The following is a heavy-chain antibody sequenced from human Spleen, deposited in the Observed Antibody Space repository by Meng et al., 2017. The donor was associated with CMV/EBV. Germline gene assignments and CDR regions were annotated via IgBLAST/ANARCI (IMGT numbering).Heavy chain of an antibody. J-gene: IGHJ3*02. Sequence: ASVKVSCKASGCTFTGYYMHWVRQAPGQGLEWMGWINPNSGGTNYAQKFQGRVTMTRDTSTSTVYMELSSLRSEDTAVYYCARVGVVVMKNAFDIWGQGTMVTVSS. CDR2: INPNSGGT. V-gene: IGHV1-2*02. CDR3: ARVGVVVMKNAFDI. D-gene: IGHD3-22*01. CDR1: GCTFTGYY.